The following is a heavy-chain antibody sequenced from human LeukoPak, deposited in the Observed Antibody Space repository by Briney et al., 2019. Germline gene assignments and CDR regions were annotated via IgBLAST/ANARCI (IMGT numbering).Heavy chain of an antibody. V-gene: IGHV3-21*01. J-gene: IGHJ3*02. Sequence: GGSLRLSCAASGFTFSSYSMNWVRQAPGKGLEWVSSISSSSSYIYYADSVKGRFTISRDNAKNSLYPQMNSLRAEDTAVYYCAREGGYSYGIDAFDIWGQGTMVTVSS. CDR3: AREGGYSYGIDAFDI. CDR2: ISSSSSYI. D-gene: IGHD5-18*01. CDR1: GFTFSSYS.